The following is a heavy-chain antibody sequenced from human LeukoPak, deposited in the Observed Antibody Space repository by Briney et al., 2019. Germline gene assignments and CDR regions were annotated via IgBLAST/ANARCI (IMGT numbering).Heavy chain of an antibody. J-gene: IGHJ4*02. CDR1: AGSISSSNYY. D-gene: IGHD1-1*01. V-gene: IGHV4-39*01. CDR3: EGADREEAYNRRIDY. CDR2: IYYSGDT. Sequence: RSSETLSLTCTVSAGSISSSNYYWGWIRQSPGKGLEWIGSIYYSGDTYYNPSLKSRVTISVDTSKNQFSLKVTSVTAADTAVYYCEGADREEAYNRRIDYWGQGTLVTVSS.